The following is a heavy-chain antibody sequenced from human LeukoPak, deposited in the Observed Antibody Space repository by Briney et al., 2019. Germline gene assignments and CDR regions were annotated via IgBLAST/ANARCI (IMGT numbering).Heavy chain of an antibody. CDR1: GGSISSGGYY. V-gene: IGHV4-31*03. CDR3: ARGEASRYYDSSGYYPPHYYYYGVDV. Sequence: SETLTLTCTVSGGSISSGGYYWNWTRQHPGKGLEWIGYIYYSGSTYYNPSLKSRVTISVDTSKNQFSLKLTSVTAADTAVYYCARGEASRYYDSSGYYPPHYYYYGVDVWGQGTTVTVSS. J-gene: IGHJ6*02. D-gene: IGHD3-22*01. CDR2: IYYSGST.